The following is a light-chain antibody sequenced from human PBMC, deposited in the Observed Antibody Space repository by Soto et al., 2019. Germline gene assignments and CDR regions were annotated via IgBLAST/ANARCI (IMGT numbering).Light chain of an antibody. CDR2: AAS. CDR1: QGIGIY. J-gene: IGKJ3*01. Sequence: DIQMTQCPSSLSASVGDRVTITCRASQGIGIYLGWYQQKPGKAPKRLIYAASSLEGGVPSRFSGRGSGTEFTLTISSLQPEDFATYYCLQHNTYPFTFGPGTKVDIK. CDR3: LQHNTYPFT. V-gene: IGKV1-17*01.